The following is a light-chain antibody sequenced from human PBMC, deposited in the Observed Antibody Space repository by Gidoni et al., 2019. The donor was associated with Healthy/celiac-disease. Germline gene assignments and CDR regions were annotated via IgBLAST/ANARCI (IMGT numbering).Light chain of an antibody. Sequence: ATLSCRARQSVSSSDLAWYQQKPGQAPRLLSNGASSRATGIPDRFSGSGSGTDFTLTISRLEPEDFAVYCCQQYGSSPYTFGQGTKLEIK. J-gene: IGKJ2*01. CDR2: GAS. CDR3: QQYGSSPYT. V-gene: IGKV3-20*01. CDR1: QSVSSSD.